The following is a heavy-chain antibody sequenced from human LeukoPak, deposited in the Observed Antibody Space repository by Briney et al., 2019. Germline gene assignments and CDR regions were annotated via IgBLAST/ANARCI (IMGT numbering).Heavy chain of an antibody. J-gene: IGHJ4*02. CDR2: IYTSGST. V-gene: IGHV4-61*02. Sequence: PSETLSLTCAVSGYSISSGYYWSWIRQPAGKGLEWIGRIYTSGSTNYNPSLKSRVTISVDTSKNQFSLKLSSVTAADTAVYYCARGTIFGVVIQIDYWGQGTLVTVSS. CDR3: ARGTIFGVVIQIDY. CDR1: GYSISSGYY. D-gene: IGHD3-3*01.